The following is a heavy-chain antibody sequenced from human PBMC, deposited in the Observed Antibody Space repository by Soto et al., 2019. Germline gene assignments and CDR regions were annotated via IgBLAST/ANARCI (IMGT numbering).Heavy chain of an antibody. D-gene: IGHD3-22*01. CDR1: GFTFSSYA. CDR3: ARESYYDSSGPS. CDR2: IYSGGST. Sequence: GGSLRLSCAASGFTFSSYAMSWVRQAPGKGLEWVSVIYSGGSTYYADSVKGRFTISRDNSKNTLYLQMNSLRAEDTAVYYCARESYYDSSGPSWGQGTLVTVSS. V-gene: IGHV3-53*01. J-gene: IGHJ4*02.